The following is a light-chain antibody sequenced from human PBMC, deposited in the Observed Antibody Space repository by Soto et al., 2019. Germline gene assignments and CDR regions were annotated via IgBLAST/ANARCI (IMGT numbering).Light chain of an antibody. CDR3: ASYDGTMTCCV. V-gene: IGLV2-23*02. CDR1: SSDVGTYTL. J-gene: IGLJ3*02. CDR2: EVN. Sequence: QSVLTQPASVSGSPGQSITISCTGTSSDVGTYTLVSWYQQHPGNAPKLVIYEVNKRPAGVSKRFSGSRSGNTASLTISGLRSEDEADYYCASYDGTMTCCVFGGGTKLTVL.